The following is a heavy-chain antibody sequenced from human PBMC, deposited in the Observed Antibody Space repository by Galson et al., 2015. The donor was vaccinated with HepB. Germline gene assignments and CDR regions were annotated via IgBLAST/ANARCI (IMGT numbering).Heavy chain of an antibody. CDR3: AREGRRTGEVTKAFDM. CDR2: INSDGSST. D-gene: IGHD7-27*01. J-gene: IGHJ3*02. CDR1: GFTNYW. Sequence: SLRLSCAASGFTNYWMHWVRHAPGRGLVWVSRINSDGSSTSYADSVKGRFTISRDNAMNTLYLQMNSLRDEDTAVYYCAREGRRTGEVTKAFDMWVQGTMVTVSS. V-gene: IGHV3-74*01.